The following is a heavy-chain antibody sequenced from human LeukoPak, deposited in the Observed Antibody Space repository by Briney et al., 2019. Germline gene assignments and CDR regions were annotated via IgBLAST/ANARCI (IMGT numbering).Heavy chain of an antibody. J-gene: IGHJ4*02. Sequence: GGSRSLACAAAGFTFNNYWMHCVRQAPGKGLVWVSRSNSDVRRTSYADSVKGRFTAYRANAKNPLYLQTTSLRAEDTAVIYCARRGGYTGSTVDSWGQETLVTVSS. D-gene: IGHD1-26*01. V-gene: IGHV3-74*01. CDR3: ARRGGYTGSTVDS. CDR1: GFTFNNYW. CDR2: SNSDVRRT.